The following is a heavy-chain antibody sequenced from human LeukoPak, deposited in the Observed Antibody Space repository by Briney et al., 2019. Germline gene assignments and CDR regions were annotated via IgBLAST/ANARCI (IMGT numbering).Heavy chain of an antibody. D-gene: IGHD6-19*01. CDR1: GGSLSSYY. Sequence: SETLSLTCTVSGGSLSSYYWSWLRQPPGKGLEWIGYIYYSGSTNYNPSLKSRVTISVDTSKNQFSLKLSSVTAADTAVYYCARAWRGSYSSGWYGLYYYYGMDVWGQGTTVTVSS. CDR3: ARAWRGSYSSGWYGLYYYYGMDV. V-gene: IGHV4-59*01. J-gene: IGHJ6*02. CDR2: IYYSGST.